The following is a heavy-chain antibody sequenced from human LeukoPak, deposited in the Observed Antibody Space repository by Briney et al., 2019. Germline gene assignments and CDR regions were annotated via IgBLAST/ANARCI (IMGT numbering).Heavy chain of an antibody. D-gene: IGHD3-10*01. Sequence: PGGSLRLSCAASGFTVSSNYMKWVRQAPGKGLEWVSLISSGGTTYYTDSVKGRFTISRDNSKSTLYLQMNSLRAEDTAVYYCARDPSPVYYASGSSKYYYYGMDVWGPGTTVTVSS. CDR3: ARDPSPVYYASGSSKYYYYGMDV. V-gene: IGHV3-66*01. CDR2: ISSGGTT. CDR1: GFTVSSNY. J-gene: IGHJ6*02.